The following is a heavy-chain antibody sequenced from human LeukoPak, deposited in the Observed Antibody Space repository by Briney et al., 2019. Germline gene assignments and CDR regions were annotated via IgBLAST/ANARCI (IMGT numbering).Heavy chain of an antibody. CDR3: ARDSSAYYTFDI. V-gene: IGHV3-74*01. J-gene: IGHJ3*02. D-gene: IGHD3-22*01. Sequence: GGSLRLSCAASGFTFSSYWMHWVRQAPGKGLVWVSRINSDGSSTSYADSVKGRFTISRDNAKNSLYLQMNSLRAEDTAVYYCARDSSAYYTFDIWGQGTMVTVSS. CDR1: GFTFSSYW. CDR2: INSDGSST.